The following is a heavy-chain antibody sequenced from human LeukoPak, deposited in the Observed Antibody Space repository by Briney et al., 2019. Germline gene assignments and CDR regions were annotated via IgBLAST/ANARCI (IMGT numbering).Heavy chain of an antibody. D-gene: IGHD6-13*01. J-gene: IGHJ4*02. V-gene: IGHV3-23*01. Sequence: TGGSLRLSCAASGFTFSSYGMSWVRQAPGKGLEWVSAISGSGGSTYYADSVKGRFTISRDNSKNTLYLQMNSLRAEDTAVYYCARIKPPYSSSWYYFDYWGQGTLVTVSS. CDR3: ARIKPPYSSSWYYFDY. CDR1: GFTFSSYG. CDR2: ISGSGGST.